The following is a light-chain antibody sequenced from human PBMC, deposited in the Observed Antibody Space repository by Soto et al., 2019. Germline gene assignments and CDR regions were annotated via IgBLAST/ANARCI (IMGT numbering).Light chain of an antibody. Sequence: DIQMTQSPSTLSASVGDRVTITCRASQSISTYLNWYQQKLGRAPPLLIYAASSLQSGVPSRFSGGGSGTDFTLTISSLQPEDFAMYFCQQCYSSPRTFGHGTKVEIK. CDR2: AAS. CDR1: QSISTY. V-gene: IGKV1-39*01. J-gene: IGKJ1*01. CDR3: QQCYSSPRT.